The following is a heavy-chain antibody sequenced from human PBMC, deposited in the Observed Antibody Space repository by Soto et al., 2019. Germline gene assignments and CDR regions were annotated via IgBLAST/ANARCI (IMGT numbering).Heavy chain of an antibody. V-gene: IGHV3-48*02. Sequence: EVQLVESGGGLVQPGGSLSLSCAASGFTFSLYIMSWVRQAPGKGLEWVSYISRSSTGIPYADSVKGRFTISSDDATTSMHLQMNSLRDGDTAVYYCARAVTWGLDVWGQGTTVSISS. CDR2: ISRSSTGI. J-gene: IGHJ6*02. CDR1: GFTFSLYI. D-gene: IGHD3-10*01. CDR3: ARAVTWGLDV.